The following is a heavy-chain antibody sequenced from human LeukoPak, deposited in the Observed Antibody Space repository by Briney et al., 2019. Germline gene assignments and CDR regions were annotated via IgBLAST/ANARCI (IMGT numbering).Heavy chain of an antibody. CDR3: ARGATGFDY. J-gene: IGHJ4*02. Sequence: GWSLRLSCAASGFTFSSYNMNWVRQAPGKGLEWVSYISSRSSAIYYADSVKGRFTISRDNAKSSLYLQMNSLRDEDTAVYYCARGATGFDYWGQGTLVTVSS. CDR1: GFTFSSYN. CDR2: ISSRSSAI. V-gene: IGHV3-48*02. D-gene: IGHD3-16*01.